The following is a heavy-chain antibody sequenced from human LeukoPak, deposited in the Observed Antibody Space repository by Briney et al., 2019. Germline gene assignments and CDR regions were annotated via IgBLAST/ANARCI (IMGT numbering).Heavy chain of an antibody. Sequence: SETLSLTCTVSGGSISSSSYYWGWIRQPPGKGLEWIGSIYYSGSTYYNPSLKSRVTISVDTSKNQFSLKLSSVTAADTAVYYCARDKEQTSIAAAGENYFDYWGQGTLVTVSS. CDR1: GGSISSSSYY. CDR3: ARDKEQTSIAAAGENYFDY. V-gene: IGHV4-39*07. D-gene: IGHD6-13*01. J-gene: IGHJ4*02. CDR2: IYYSGST.